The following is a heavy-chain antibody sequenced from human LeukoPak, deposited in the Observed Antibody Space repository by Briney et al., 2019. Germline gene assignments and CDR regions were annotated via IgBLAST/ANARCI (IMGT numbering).Heavy chain of an antibody. D-gene: IGHD3-22*01. CDR3: ARDRLEVVAFDAFDI. V-gene: IGHV1-46*01. CDR2: INPSGGST. J-gene: IGHJ3*02. CDR1: GYTFTSYY. Sequence: ASVKVSCKASGYTFTSYYMHWVRQAPGQGLEWMGIINPSGGSTGYAQKFQGRVTMTRDMSTSTVYMELSSLRSEDTAVYYCARDRLEVVAFDAFDIWGQGTMVTVSS.